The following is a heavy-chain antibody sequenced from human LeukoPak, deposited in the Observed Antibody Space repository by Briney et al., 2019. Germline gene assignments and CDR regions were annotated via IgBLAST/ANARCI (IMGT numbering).Heavy chain of an antibody. Sequence: GGSLRLSCTASGFTFSTYNMNWVRQAPGKGLEWVSSISTSSNYIYYADSVKGRFTISRDNAKNSLYLQMNSLRVEDTDVYYCARDVGASAPDAFDIWGQRTMGTVSS. CDR1: GFTFSTYN. V-gene: IGHV3-21*01. D-gene: IGHD1-26*01. CDR2: ISTSSNYI. CDR3: ARDVGASAPDAFDI. J-gene: IGHJ3*02.